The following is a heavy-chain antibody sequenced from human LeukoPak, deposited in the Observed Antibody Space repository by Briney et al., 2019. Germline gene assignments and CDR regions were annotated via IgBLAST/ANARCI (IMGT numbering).Heavy chain of an antibody. CDR3: AELGITMIGGV. J-gene: IGHJ6*04. D-gene: IGHD3-10*02. V-gene: IGHV3-21*01. Sequence: PGGSLRLSCAASGFPFSSMNWVRQAPGKGLEWVSSISSGTSFIYYADSVKGRFTISRDNAKNSLYLQMNSLRAEDTAVYYCAELGITMIGGVWGKGTTVTISS. CDR2: ISSGTSFI. CDR1: GFPFSS.